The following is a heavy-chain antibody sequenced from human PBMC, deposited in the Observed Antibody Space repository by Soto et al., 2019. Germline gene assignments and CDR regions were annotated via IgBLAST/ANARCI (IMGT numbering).Heavy chain of an antibody. CDR3: AREGSTRSFDY. D-gene: IGHD6-13*01. J-gene: IGHJ4*02. Sequence: GGALRLSYAASGFTFSSYAMHWVRQVQGKGLECVAVISYDGSNKYYADYVKGRFSISRDNSKNTLYLQMNSLRAEDTDVYYCAREGSTRSFDYWSQGTLVTVS. V-gene: IGHV3-30-3*01. CDR1: GFTFSSYA. CDR2: ISYDGSNK.